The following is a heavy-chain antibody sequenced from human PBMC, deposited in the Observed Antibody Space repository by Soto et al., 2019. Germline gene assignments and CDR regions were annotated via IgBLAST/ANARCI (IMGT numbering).Heavy chain of an antibody. J-gene: IGHJ6*02. CDR3: ARRTAAGYFGMDV. CDR2: IYPGDSDT. V-gene: IGHV5-51*01. CDR1: GYTFTRNW. D-gene: IGHD6-13*01. Sequence: GESLKISCKGSGYTFTRNWIGWVRQMPGKGLEWMGIIYPGDSDTRYSPSFQGQVTISADKSISTAYLQWSSLKASDTAMYYCARRTAAGYFGMDVWGQGTTVTVSS.